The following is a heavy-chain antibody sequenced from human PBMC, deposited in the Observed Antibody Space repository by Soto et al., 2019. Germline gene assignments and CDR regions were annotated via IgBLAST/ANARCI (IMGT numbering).Heavy chain of an antibody. Sequence: GASVKVSCKTSVYTFTSFGMSWVRQAPGQGLEWMGWITTDKGKTNYAQKFQGRVTMTTDTSTSTAYMELRSLRSDDTAVYYCATRSPAFDYWGQGTLVTVSS. CDR1: VYTFTSFG. J-gene: IGHJ4*02. CDR3: ATRSPAFDY. V-gene: IGHV1-18*01. CDR2: ITTDKGKT.